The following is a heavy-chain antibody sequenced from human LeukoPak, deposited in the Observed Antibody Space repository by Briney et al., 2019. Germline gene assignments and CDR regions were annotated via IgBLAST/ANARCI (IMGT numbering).Heavy chain of an antibody. D-gene: IGHD4-23*01. CDR2: IYWDDDK. CDR1: GFSLRTSGAG. J-gene: IGHJ3*02. CDR3: ANRRAYGGNWIPGAFDI. Sequence: SGPTLVQPTQTLTLTYTFSGFSLRTSGAGVGWVRQPPGKALEWLPFIYWDDDKRYSPSLRSTLTISKDTSKNQVVLTMTNMDPVDTATYFCANRRAYGGNWIPGAFDIWGQGTLVSVSS. V-gene: IGHV2-5*02.